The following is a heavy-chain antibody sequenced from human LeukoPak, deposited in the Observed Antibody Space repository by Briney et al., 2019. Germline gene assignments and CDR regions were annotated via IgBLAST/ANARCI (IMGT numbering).Heavy chain of an antibody. V-gene: IGHV3-7*01. CDR2: IKQDGSEK. D-gene: IGHD3-22*01. Sequence: PGGSLRPSCAASGFTFSSYWMSWVRQAPGKGLEWVANIKQDGSEKYYVDSVKGRFTISRDNAKNSLYLQMNSLRAEDTAVYYCARAYYDSSGYSPYWGQGTLVTVSS. CDR1: GFTFSSYW. CDR3: ARAYYDSSGYSPY. J-gene: IGHJ4*02.